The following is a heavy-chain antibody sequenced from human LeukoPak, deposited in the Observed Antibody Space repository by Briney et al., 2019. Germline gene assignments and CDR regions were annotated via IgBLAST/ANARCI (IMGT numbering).Heavy chain of an antibody. Sequence: GGSLRLSCAASGFAFRTYAMTWVRQAPARGLEWVAAISGRGDSTYYADSAEGRFTISRDNPKNTLYLQMNSLRAEDTAVYYCAKEGDDDYLDYWGQGTLVTVSS. D-gene: IGHD1-26*01. CDR1: GFAFRTYA. CDR3: AKEGDDDYLDY. V-gene: IGHV3-23*01. CDR2: ISGRGDST. J-gene: IGHJ4*02.